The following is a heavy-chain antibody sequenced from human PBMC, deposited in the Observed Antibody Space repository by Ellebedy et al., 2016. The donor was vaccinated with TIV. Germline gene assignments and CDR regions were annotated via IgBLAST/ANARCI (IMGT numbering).Heavy chain of an antibody. D-gene: IGHD3-10*01. Sequence: MPSETLSLTCTVSGDSISSSSYYWGWIRQHPGKGLEWIGYIYYSGSTYYNPSLKSRVTISVDTSKNQFSLKLSSVTAADTAVYYCAREGRGLTDYWGQGTLVTVSS. CDR1: GDSISSSSYY. CDR2: IYYSGST. CDR3: AREGRGLTDY. J-gene: IGHJ4*02. V-gene: IGHV4-31*03.